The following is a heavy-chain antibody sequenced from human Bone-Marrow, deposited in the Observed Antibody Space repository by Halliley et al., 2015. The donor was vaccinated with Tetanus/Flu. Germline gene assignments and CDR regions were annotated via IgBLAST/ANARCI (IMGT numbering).Heavy chain of an antibody. CDR3: AKDTTYSSGYSPLAY. D-gene: IGHD3-22*01. J-gene: IGHJ4*02. Sequence: SLRLSCAASGFTFNNHALSWLRQATGKGPEWVSAITGSGSSTYYSDSVKGRFTISRDYSKNTLYLQMNSLRAEDTAVYYCAKDTTYSSGYSPLAYWGQGTLVPVSS. CDR1: GFTFNNHA. V-gene: IGHV3-23*01. CDR2: ITGSGSST.